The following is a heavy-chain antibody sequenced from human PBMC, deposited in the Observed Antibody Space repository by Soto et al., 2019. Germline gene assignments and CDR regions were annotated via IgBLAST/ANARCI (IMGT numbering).Heavy chain of an antibody. D-gene: IGHD3-16*01. CDR3: AFGGTYGGFAYYDYFDY. J-gene: IGHJ4*02. CDR2: IIPAFGTA. Sequence: QVQLVQSGAAVKKPASSVKVSCKASGGTFNNNAISWVRQAPGQGLEWMGGIIPAFGTANYIEKFKGRVTITADESTSTVYMELSPLKSEDTAVYYCAFGGTYGGFAYYDYFDYWGQGTLVTVSS. CDR1: GGTFNNNA. V-gene: IGHV1-69*01.